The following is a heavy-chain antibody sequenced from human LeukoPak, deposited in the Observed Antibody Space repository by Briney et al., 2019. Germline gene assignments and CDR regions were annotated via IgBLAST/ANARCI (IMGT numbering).Heavy chain of an antibody. Sequence: SETLSLTCAVYGGSFSDYYWSWIRQPPGKGLEWLGEINHSGSTNYNPSLKSRLTISVDTSKNQFSLKLSSVTAADTAVYYCARDDGSGSAFDYWGQGTLVTVSS. CDR1: GGSFSDYY. CDR3: ARDDGSGSAFDY. J-gene: IGHJ4*02. V-gene: IGHV4-34*01. CDR2: INHSGST. D-gene: IGHD3-10*01.